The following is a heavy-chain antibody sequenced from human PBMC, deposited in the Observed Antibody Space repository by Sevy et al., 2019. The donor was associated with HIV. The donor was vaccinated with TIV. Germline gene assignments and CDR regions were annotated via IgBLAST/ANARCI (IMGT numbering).Heavy chain of an antibody. CDR2: ISYDGSNK. D-gene: IGHD3-3*01. Sequence: GGSLRLSCAASGFTFSSYAMHWVRQAPGKGLEWVAVISYDGSNKYYADSVKGRFTISRDNSKNTLYLQMNSLRAEDTAVYHCARELTYYDFWSVSRYGMDVWGQGTTVTVSS. V-gene: IGHV3-30-3*01. J-gene: IGHJ6*02. CDR3: ARELTYYDFWSVSRYGMDV. CDR1: GFTFSSYA.